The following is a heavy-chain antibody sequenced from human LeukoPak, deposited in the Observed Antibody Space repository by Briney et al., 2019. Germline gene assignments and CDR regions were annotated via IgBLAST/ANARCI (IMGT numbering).Heavy chain of an antibody. V-gene: IGHV1-69*13. CDR2: IIPIFGTA. CDR1: GGTFSSYA. Sequence: GASVKVSCKASGGTFSSYAISWVRQAPGQGLEWMGGIIPIFGTANYAQKFQGRVTITADESTSTAYMELSSLRSEDTAVYYCARVSGSNDALDIWGQGTMVTVSS. CDR3: ARVSGSNDALDI. J-gene: IGHJ3*02. D-gene: IGHD1-26*01.